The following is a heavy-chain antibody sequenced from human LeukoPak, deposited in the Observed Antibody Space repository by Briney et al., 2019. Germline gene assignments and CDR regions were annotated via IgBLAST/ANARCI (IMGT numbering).Heavy chain of an antibody. CDR1: GYTFTSYD. J-gene: IGHJ4*02. V-gene: IGHV1-8*03. CDR2: MNPNSGNT. D-gene: IGHD3-10*01. CDR3: ARVITMVRGEDYFDY. Sequence: ASVKVSCKASGYTFTSYDINWVRQATGQGLEWMGWMNPNSGNTGYTQKFQGRVTITRNTSISTAYMELSSLRSEDTAVYYCARVITMVRGEDYFDYWGQGTLVTVSS.